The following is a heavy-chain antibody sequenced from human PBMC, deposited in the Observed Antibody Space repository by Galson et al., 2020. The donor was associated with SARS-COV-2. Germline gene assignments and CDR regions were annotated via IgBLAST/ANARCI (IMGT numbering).Heavy chain of an antibody. Sequence: SETLSLTFTVSGYSISSAYYWGWIRQPPGKGLEWLGSIYHTWSTYYNPSLKSRVTISQDTSENQLSLELSSVTAADTAVYYCASRPLSGGKGFDYWGQGTLVTVSS. CDR2: IYHTWST. CDR1: GYSISSAYY. CDR3: ASRPLSGGKGFDY. J-gene: IGHJ4*02. V-gene: IGHV4-38-2*02. D-gene: IGHD1-26*01.